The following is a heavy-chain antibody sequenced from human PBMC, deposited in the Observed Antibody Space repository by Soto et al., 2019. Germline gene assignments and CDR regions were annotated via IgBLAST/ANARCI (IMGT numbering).Heavy chain of an antibody. J-gene: IGHJ6*02. Sequence: LSLTCTVSGGSISIYYWSWIRQPPGKGLEWIGYIYYSGSTNYNPSLKSRVTISVDTSKNQFSLKLNSVTAADTAVYYCARVRYGMGVWGQGTTVTVSS. CDR2: IYYSGST. CDR1: GGSISIYY. V-gene: IGHV4-59*01. CDR3: ARVRYGMGV.